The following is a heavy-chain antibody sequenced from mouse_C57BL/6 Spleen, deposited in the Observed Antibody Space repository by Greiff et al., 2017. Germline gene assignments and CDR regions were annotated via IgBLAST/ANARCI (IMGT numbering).Heavy chain of an antibody. CDR2: ISSGSSTI. V-gene: IGHV5-17*01. D-gene: IGHD2-5*01. CDR1: GFTFSDYG. J-gene: IGHJ2*01. Sequence: EVHLVESGGGLVKPGGSLKLSCAASGFTFSDYGMHWVRQAPEKGLEWVAYISSGSSTIYYAETVKGRFTISRDNDKTTLFLQMTSLMSEDTAMYYCARTAYYSNYVDYFDYWGQGTTLTVSS. CDR3: ARTAYYSNYVDYFDY.